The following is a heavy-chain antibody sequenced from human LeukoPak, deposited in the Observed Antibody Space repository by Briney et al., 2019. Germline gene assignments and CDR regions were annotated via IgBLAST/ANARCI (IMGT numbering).Heavy chain of an antibody. D-gene: IGHD3-22*01. CDR2: IKQDGSKK. CDR1: GFPFSSYW. Sequence: GGSLRLSCVASGFPFSSYWMTWVRQAPGKGLEWVANIKQDGSKKSYVDSVKGRFTISRDNAKNSLYLQMNSLRAEDTAVYYCAREGTYYYDSSGYLDYWGQGTLVTVSS. CDR3: AREGTYYYDSSGYLDY. V-gene: IGHV3-7*01. J-gene: IGHJ4*02.